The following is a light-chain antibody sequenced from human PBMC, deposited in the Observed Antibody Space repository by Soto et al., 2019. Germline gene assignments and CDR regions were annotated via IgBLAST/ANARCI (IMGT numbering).Light chain of an antibody. Sequence: QSALTQPAYVSGSPGQSITISCTGTASDVGGYNSVSWYQQLPGKAPKLMIYDVSNRPSGVSSRFSGSKSGSTASLTISGLQAEDEADYYCSSYSGSTTLGVVFGGGTKVTVL. CDR2: DVS. CDR1: ASDVGGYNS. V-gene: IGLV2-14*01. J-gene: IGLJ2*01. CDR3: SSYSGSTTLGVV.